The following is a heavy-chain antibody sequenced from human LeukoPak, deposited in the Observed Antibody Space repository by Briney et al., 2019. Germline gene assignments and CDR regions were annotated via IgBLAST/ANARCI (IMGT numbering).Heavy chain of an antibody. CDR2: IKQDGSEK. D-gene: IGHD3-22*01. CDR3: ASDSSGYYFAS. V-gene: IGHV3-7*01. Sequence: GGSLRLSCAASGFTFSSYWMTWVRLAPGKGLEWVAHIKQDGSEKYYVDSVKGRFTISRDNAKNSLYLQMNSLRAEDTAVYYCASDSSGYYFASWGQGTRVTVSS. J-gene: IGHJ4*02. CDR1: GFTFSSYW.